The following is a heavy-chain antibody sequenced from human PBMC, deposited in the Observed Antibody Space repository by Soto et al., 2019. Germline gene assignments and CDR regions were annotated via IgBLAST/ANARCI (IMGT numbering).Heavy chain of an antibody. CDR1: GGTFSSYA. V-gene: IGHV1-69*13. J-gene: IGHJ6*02. D-gene: IGHD2-2*01. CDR2: IIPIFGTA. Sequence: SVKVSCKASGGTFSSYAISWVRQAPGQGLEWMGGIIPIFGTANYAQKFQGRVTITADESTSTAYMELSSLRSEDTAVYYCARERDIVVVPAAIHYGMDVWGQGTTVTVSS. CDR3: ARERDIVVVPAAIHYGMDV.